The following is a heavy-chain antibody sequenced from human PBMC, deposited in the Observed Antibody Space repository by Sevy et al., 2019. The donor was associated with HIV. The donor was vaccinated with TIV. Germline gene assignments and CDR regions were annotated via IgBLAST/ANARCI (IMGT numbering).Heavy chain of an antibody. D-gene: IGHD2-15*01. Sequence: GGSLRLSCAASGFTFSSYSMNWVRQAPGKGLEWVSSISSSSSYIYYADSVKGRFTISRENAKNSLYLQMNSLRAEDTAVYYCAREAEYCSGGSCYPAGFDYWGQGTLVTVSS. V-gene: IGHV3-21*01. CDR2: ISSSSSYI. J-gene: IGHJ4*02. CDR3: AREAEYCSGGSCYPAGFDY. CDR1: GFTFSSYS.